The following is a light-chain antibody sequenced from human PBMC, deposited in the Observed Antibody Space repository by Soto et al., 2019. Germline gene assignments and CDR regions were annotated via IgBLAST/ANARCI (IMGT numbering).Light chain of an antibody. CDR1: EDITND. J-gene: IGKJ5*01. Sequence: TQMTQSPSSLSAPVGDRVTITCQASEDITNDLNWYQQRPGKAPKVLIYDASTLETGVPSRFSGSGYGTHFTLTISSLHPEDFAVYYCQQYDNLPITFGQGARLEIK. V-gene: IGKV1-33*01. CDR3: QQYDNLPIT. CDR2: DAS.